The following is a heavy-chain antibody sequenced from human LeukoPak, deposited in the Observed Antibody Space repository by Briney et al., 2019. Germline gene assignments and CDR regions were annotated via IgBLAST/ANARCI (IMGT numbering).Heavy chain of an antibody. CDR2: IIPIFGTA. J-gene: IGHJ4*02. V-gene: IGHV1-69*05. CDR3: ATTMGYLQYCSGGSCYSMLD. CDR1: GGTFSSYA. Sequence: ASVMVSCKASGGTFSSYAISWVRQAPGQGLEWMGGIIPIFGTANYAQKFQGRVTITTDESTSTAYMELSSLKSEDTAVYYCATTMGYLQYCSGGSCYSMLDWGQGTLVTVSS. D-gene: IGHD2-15*01.